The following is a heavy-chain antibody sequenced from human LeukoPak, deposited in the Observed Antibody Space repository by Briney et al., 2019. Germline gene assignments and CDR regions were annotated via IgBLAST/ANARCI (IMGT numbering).Heavy chain of an antibody. J-gene: IGHJ4*02. D-gene: IGHD3-22*01. CDR1: AASISSYY. CDR3: ASPRSGYRYTFDY. Sequence: SETLSLTCAVSAASISSYYWGWIRQAPGKGLEWIGYISTSGSTNYNPSLKSRVSISLDTSKNRFSLNLNFVTAADTAVYYCASPRSGYRYTFDYWGQGALVTVSS. V-gene: IGHV4-4*09. CDR2: ISTSGST.